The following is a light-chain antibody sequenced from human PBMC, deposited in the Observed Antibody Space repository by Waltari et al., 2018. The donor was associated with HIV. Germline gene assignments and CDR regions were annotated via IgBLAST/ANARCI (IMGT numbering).Light chain of an antibody. Sequence: QSALTQPASVSGSPGQSITISCTGTRSDVGPYSLVSWYQHHPGKAPKLMIYEGNKRPSGVSNRFSGSKSGNTASLTISGLQAEDEADYYCSSYTSFSTVLFGGGTKLTVL. CDR2: EGN. V-gene: IGLV2-23*01. CDR3: SSYTSFSTVL. CDR1: RSDVGPYSL. J-gene: IGLJ2*01.